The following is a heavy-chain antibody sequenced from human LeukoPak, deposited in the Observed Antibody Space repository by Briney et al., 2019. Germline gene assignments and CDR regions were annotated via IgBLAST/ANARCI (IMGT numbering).Heavy chain of an antibody. Sequence: PSETLSLTCTVSGGSVSSGNYYWGWIRQPPGKGLEWIGSIYFSGSTYYNPSLKSRVTISLDTSKNQFSLKLNSVTAADTAVYYCAKGAGPPWFDPWGQGTLVTVSS. CDR3: AKGAGPPWFDP. V-gene: IGHV4-39*07. CDR2: IYFSGST. D-gene: IGHD6-19*01. J-gene: IGHJ5*02. CDR1: GGSVSSGNYY.